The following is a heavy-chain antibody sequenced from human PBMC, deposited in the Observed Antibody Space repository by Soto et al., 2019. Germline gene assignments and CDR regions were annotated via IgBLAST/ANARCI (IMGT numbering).Heavy chain of an antibody. CDR3: VKASDGAWPYYFDS. V-gene: IGHV3-23*01. J-gene: IGHJ4*02. D-gene: IGHD5-12*01. Sequence: PGVSKRVSRIAADLNFIHYGRGWVSKKTGKGLEWVSAIRSNTAITHYPDSMRGRFTISRVNSENTIFLQMHSLRVEDSAVYFCVKASDGAWPYYFDSWGQGTLVTVSS. CDR1: DLNFIHYG. CDR2: IRSNTAIT.